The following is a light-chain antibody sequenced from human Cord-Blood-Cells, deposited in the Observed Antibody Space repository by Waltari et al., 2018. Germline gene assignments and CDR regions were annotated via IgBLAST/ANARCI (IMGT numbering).Light chain of an antibody. CDR3: SSYTSSSNWV. CDR1: SSDVGGYNY. CDR2: DVS. Sequence: QSALTHPASGSGSPGQSITISCTGTSSDVGGYNYVSWYQQHPGKAPKLMIDDVSKRPSGVSNRFSGSKSGNTASLTISGLQAEDEADYYCSSYTSSSNWVFGGGTKLTVL. V-gene: IGLV2-14*01. J-gene: IGLJ3*02.